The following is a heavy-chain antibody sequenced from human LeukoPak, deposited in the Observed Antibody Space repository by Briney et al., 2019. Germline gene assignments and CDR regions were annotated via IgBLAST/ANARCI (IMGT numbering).Heavy chain of an antibody. CDR2: MFSSGST. CDR3: ARRYCSGGSCHEGFDP. CDR1: GGSISGYY. Sequence: PSETLSLTCTVSGGSISGYYWNWIRQPPRKGLEWNGYMFSSGSTNYNPSLKSRVTISVDTSKNQFALKLSSVTAADTAVYYCARRYCSGGSCHEGFDPWGQGTLVTVSS. D-gene: IGHD2-15*01. V-gene: IGHV4-59*08. J-gene: IGHJ5*02.